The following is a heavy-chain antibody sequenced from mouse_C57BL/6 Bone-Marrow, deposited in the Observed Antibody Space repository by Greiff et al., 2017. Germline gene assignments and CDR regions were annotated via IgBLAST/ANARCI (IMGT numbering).Heavy chain of an antibody. D-gene: IGHD4-1*01. J-gene: IGHJ3*01. V-gene: IGHV1-64*01. CDR1: GYTFTSYW. CDR3: ARGLLGRAY. CDR2: IHPNSGST. Sequence: VQLQPPGAELVKPGASVTLSCKASGYTFTSYWMHWVKQRPGQGLEWIGMIHPNSGSTNYNEKFKSKATLTVDKSSSPAYMQLSSLTSEDSAVYYCARGLLGRAYWGQGTLVTVSA.